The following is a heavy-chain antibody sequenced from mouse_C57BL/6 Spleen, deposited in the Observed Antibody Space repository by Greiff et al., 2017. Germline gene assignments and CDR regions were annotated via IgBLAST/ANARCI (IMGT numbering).Heavy chain of an antibody. CDR2: ISYDGSN. CDR1: GYSITSGYY. V-gene: IGHV3-6*01. D-gene: IGHD2-14*01. Sequence: EVKLMESGPGLVKPSQSLSLTCSVNGYSITSGYYWNWIRQFPGNKLEWMGYISYDGSNNYNPSLKNRISITRDTSKNQFFLKLNSVTTEDTATYYCARDRGTGDAYWGQGTLVTVSA. CDR3: ARDRGTGDAY. J-gene: IGHJ3*01.